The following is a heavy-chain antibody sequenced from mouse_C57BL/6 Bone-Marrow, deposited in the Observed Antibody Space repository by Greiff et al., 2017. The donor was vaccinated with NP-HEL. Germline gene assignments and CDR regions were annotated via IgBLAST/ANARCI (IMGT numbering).Heavy chain of an antibody. J-gene: IGHJ1*03. CDR3: VRQGYGKGGYFDV. CDR1: GFSFNTYA. D-gene: IGHD2-10*02. V-gene: IGHV10-1*01. Sequence: EVKVVESGGGLVQPKGSLKLSCAASGFSFNTYAMNWVRQAPGKGLEWVARIRSKSNNYATYYADSVKDRFTISRDDSESMLYLQMNNLKTEDTAMYYCVRQGYGKGGYFDVWGTGTTVTVSS. CDR2: IRSKSNNYAT.